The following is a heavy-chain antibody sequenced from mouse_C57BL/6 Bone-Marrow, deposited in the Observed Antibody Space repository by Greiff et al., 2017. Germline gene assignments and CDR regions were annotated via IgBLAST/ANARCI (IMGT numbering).Heavy chain of an antibody. CDR3: ARTRYEDAMDD. D-gene: IGHD2-12*01. CDR2: IHPNSGST. J-gene: IGHJ4*01. Sequence: VQLQQPGAELVKPGASVKLSCKASGYTFTSYWMHWVKQRPGQGLEWIGMIHPNSGSTNYDEKFKSKATLTVDKSSSTAYMQLSSLTSEDSAVYYCARTRYEDAMDDWGQGTSVTVSS. V-gene: IGHV1-64*01. CDR1: GYTFTSYW.